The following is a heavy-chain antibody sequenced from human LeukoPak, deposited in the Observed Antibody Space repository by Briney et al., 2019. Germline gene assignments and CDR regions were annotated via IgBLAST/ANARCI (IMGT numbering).Heavy chain of an antibody. CDR1: GFTFKIYN. CDR3: VSCRESSSSCSLDY. Sequence: PGGSLRLSCVASGFTFKIYNMNWVRQTPAKGLELVSFRSKNSDSVYYADSVKGRFTISRDNAKNSLYLEMDSVRVDDTAVYYCVSCRESSSSCSLDYWGQGTRVFVSS. V-gene: IGHV3-21*01. J-gene: IGHJ4*02. D-gene: IGHD2-2*01. CDR2: RSKNSDSV.